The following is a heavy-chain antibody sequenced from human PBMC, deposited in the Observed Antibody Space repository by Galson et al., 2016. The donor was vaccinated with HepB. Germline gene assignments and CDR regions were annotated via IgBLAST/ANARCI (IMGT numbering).Heavy chain of an antibody. J-gene: IGHJ4*02. CDR2: ISGSGDIT. V-gene: IGHV3-23*01. Sequence: SLRLSCAASGFTFSNYAMSWVRQAPGKGLEWVSAISGSGDITYYADSVKGRFTISRDNSKNTVYLQMNSLRAEDTAVYYCAKDRWELLRGFDYWGQGTLVTVSP. CDR1: GFTFSNYA. CDR3: AKDRWELLRGFDY. D-gene: IGHD1-26*01.